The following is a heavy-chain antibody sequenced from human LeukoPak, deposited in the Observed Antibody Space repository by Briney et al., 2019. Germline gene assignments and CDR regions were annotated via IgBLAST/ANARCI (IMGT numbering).Heavy chain of an antibody. Sequence: SETLSLTCTVSGGSISSDYWSWIRQPPGKGLEWIGYIYYSGSTNYNPSLKSRVTISVDTSKNQFSLKLSSVTAADTAVYYCARGGYYYYSDYWGQGTLVTVSS. V-gene: IGHV4-59*01. CDR1: GGSISSDY. CDR2: IYYSGST. D-gene: IGHD3-22*01. CDR3: ARGGYYYYSDY. J-gene: IGHJ4*02.